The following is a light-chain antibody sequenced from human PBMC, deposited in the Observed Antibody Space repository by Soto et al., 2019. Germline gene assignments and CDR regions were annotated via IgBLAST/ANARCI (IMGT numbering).Light chain of an antibody. Sequence: DIQMTQSPSSLSASVGDRVTITCQASQDISNYLNWYQQKPGKAPKLLIYDASNLETGVPSRFSGSGSGTDFTFIICSLQPEDIATYYCQQYDNLPLTFGGGTKV. J-gene: IGKJ4*01. V-gene: IGKV1-33*01. CDR1: QDISNY. CDR3: QQYDNLPLT. CDR2: DAS.